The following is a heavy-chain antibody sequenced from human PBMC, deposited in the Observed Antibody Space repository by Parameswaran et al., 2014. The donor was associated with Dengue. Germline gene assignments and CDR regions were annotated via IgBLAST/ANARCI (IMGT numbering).Heavy chain of an antibody. J-gene: IGHJ4*02. D-gene: IGHD5-12*01. CDR2: IRSKANSYAT. CDR3: AKEELSIVATITGLFDY. Sequence: WIRQPPGKGLEWVGRIRSKANSYATAYAASVKGRFTISRDDSKNTAYLQMNSLRAEDTAVYYCAKEELSIVATITGLFDYWGQGTLVTVSS. V-gene: IGHV3-73*01.